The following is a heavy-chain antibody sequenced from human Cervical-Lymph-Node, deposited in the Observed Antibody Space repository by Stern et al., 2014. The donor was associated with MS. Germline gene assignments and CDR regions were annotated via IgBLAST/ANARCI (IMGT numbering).Heavy chain of an antibody. V-gene: IGHV3-30-3*01. D-gene: IGHD3-16*01. Sequence: VQLVESGGGVVQPGRSLRLSCAVSGFNFSHYAMNWVRQAPGKGLEWVAAVSSEGNNKYHADSVKGRFTISRDNSKNTVYLQMNSLRDGDTAVYYCATQIWFDYWGQGTLVTVSS. CDR2: VSSEGNNK. CDR3: ATQIWFDY. J-gene: IGHJ4*02. CDR1: GFNFSHYA.